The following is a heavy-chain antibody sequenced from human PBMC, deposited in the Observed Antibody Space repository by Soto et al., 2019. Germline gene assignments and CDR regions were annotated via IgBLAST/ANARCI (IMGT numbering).Heavy chain of an antibody. J-gene: IGHJ5*02. Sequence: SETLSLTCTVSGGSISSGGYYWSWIRQHPGKGLEWIGYIYYSGSTYYNPSLKSRVTISVDTSKNQFSLKLSSVTAADTAVYYCARGVFYCTNDVCSVHPWSPTIWFDPWGQGTLVTVSS. D-gene: IGHD2-8*01. CDR1: GGSISSGGYY. V-gene: IGHV4-31*03. CDR2: IYYSGST. CDR3: ARGVFYCTNDVCSVHPWSPTIWFDP.